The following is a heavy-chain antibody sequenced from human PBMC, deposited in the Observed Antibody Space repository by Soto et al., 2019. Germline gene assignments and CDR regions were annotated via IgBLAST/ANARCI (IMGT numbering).Heavy chain of an antibody. Sequence: QVQLVQSGGGVVQPGRSLRLSCAASGFTFSSYAMHWVRQAPGTGLEWVAIILYDGSNTYYADSVKGRFTISRDNSKNTVYLQMNNLRGEDTSVYYCARDVGSQFDYWGQGTLVTVSS. CDR2: ILYDGSNT. V-gene: IGHV3-30-3*01. CDR3: ARDVGSQFDY. J-gene: IGHJ4*02. CDR1: GFTFSSYA. D-gene: IGHD2-15*01.